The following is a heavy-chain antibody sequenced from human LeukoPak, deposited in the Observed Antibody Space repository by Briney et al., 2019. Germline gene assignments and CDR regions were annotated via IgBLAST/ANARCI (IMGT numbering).Heavy chain of an antibody. CDR3: ARRSYYDSSGYYYGGRNDAFDI. J-gene: IGHJ3*02. Sequence: SETLSLTCTVSGGSISSYYWSWIRQPPGKGLEWIGYIYYSGSTNYNPSLKSRATISVDTSKNQFSLKLSSVTAADTAVYYCARRSYYDSSGYYYGGRNDAFDIWGQGTMVTVSS. CDR1: GGSISSYY. D-gene: IGHD3-22*01. CDR2: IYYSGST. V-gene: IGHV4-59*08.